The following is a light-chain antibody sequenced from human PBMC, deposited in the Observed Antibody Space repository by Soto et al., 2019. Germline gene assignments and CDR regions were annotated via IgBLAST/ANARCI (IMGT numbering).Light chain of an antibody. CDR2: GAS. CDR3: QQYGSSPQT. J-gene: IGKJ1*01. CDR1: QSVSSSY. V-gene: IGKV3-20*01. Sequence: EIVLTQSPGTLSLPPGERATLSCIASQSVSSSYLAWYQQKPGQAPRLLIYGASSRATGIPDRFSGSGSGTDFTLTISRLEPEDFAVYYCQQYGSSPQTFGQGTKVDIK.